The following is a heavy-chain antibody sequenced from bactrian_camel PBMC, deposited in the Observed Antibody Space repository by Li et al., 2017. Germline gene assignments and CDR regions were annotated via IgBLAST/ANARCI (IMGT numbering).Heavy chain of an antibody. CDR1: GSDYPHSP. D-gene: IGHD3*01. Sequence: VQLVESGGASVQTGGSLRLSCVASGSDYPHSPTCMAWFRQEAGKKREGVAVIESDGFTSYTESVKGRFTISQDNAKKTLYLQMNSLEPEDTAIYYCAADSRLRGACGNTDFVYWGQGTQVTVS. CDR3: AADSRLRGACGNTDFVY. CDR2: IESDGFT. J-gene: IGHJ6*01. V-gene: IGHV3S53*01.